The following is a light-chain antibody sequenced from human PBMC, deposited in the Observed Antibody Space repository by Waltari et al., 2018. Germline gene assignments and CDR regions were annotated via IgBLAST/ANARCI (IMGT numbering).Light chain of an antibody. CDR1: SWHSSYA. CDR3: QTWGTGFQV. V-gene: IGLV4-69*01. J-gene: IGLJ1*01. CDR2: LNSDGSH. Sequence: QLVLTQSPSASASLGASVKLTCTLSSWHSSYAIAWHQQQPEKGPRYLMKLNSDGSHKKGDGIPDRFSGSSSGTERFLTISSLQSEDEGDYYCQTWGTGFQVFGTGTKVTVL.